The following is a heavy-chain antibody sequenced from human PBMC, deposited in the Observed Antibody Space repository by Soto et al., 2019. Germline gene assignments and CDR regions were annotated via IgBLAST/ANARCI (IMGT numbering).Heavy chain of an antibody. J-gene: IGHJ3*02. CDR3: ARLRRDGYNNAFDI. D-gene: IGHD4-4*01. V-gene: IGHV1-69*06. Sequence: QVKLVQSGAEVKKPGSSVKVSCKASGGTFSSYAISWVRQAPGQGLEWMGGIIPIFGTANDAQKFQGRVTITADKSTSTAYMELSSLRSEDTAVYYCARLRRDGYNNAFDIWGQGTMVTVSS. CDR2: IIPIFGTA. CDR1: GGTFSSYA.